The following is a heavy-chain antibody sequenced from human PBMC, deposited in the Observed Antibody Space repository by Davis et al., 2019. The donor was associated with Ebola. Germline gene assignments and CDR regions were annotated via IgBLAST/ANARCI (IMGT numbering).Heavy chain of an antibody. V-gene: IGHV1-46*01. Sequence: AASVKVSCKASGYTFSDYYIHWVRQAPGQGLEWMGVINPSGASTNYAQRYQGRVIMTRDTSTGAVYMQLNNLRSDDTAVYYCARNLGAKRVSRAFDLWGQGTMVTVSS. J-gene: IGHJ3*01. CDR2: INPSGAST. D-gene: IGHD4/OR15-4a*01. CDR3: ARNLGAKRVSRAFDL. CDR1: GYTFSDYY.